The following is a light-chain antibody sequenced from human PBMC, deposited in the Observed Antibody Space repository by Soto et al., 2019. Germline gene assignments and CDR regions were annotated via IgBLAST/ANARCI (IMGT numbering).Light chain of an antibody. CDR3: HHYEA. J-gene: IGKJ1*01. Sequence: EIGLTQSPGTLSLSPGDRATLSCRASQSVIRSYLGWYQQKPGQAPRLLMYGASIRAAGVPDRFSGSGSGTEFTLTLSRLEPEDFTVYYCHHYEAFGQGTKVDIK. V-gene: IGKV3-20*01. CDR2: GAS. CDR1: QSVIRSY.